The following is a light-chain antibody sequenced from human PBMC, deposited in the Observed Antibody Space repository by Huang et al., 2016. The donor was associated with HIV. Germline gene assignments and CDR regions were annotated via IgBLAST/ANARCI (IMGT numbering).Light chain of an antibody. CDR2: AAY. V-gene: IGKV1-27*01. J-gene: IGKJ2*01. Sequence: DIHMTQSPSSLSSSVGDRVTITCRASQDIRNYLAWYQQKPGTAPKLLISAAYTLQSGVPARFSGSGSGTDFTLTIGSLQPEDVATYYCQKYNSAPYTFGQGTKLEIK. CDR3: QKYNSAPYT. CDR1: QDIRNY.